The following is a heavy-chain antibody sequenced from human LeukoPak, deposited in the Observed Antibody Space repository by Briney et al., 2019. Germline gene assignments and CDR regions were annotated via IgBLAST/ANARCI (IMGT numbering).Heavy chain of an antibody. D-gene: IGHD6-13*01. CDR2: ISYDGSNK. CDR1: GFTFSSYS. J-gene: IGHJ4*02. V-gene: IGHV3-30*18. CDR3: AKKDGSSWYSDY. Sequence: PGGSLRLSCAASGFTFSSYSMHWVRQAPGKGLEWVAVISYDGSNKYYADSVKGRFTISRDNSKNTLYLQMNSLRAEDTAVYYCAKKDGSSWYSDYWAREPWSPSPQ.